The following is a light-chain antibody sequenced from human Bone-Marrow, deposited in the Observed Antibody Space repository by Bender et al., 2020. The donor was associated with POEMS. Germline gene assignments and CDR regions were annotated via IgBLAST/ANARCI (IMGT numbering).Light chain of an antibody. Sequence: SYELSQPPSVSVSPGQTASITCSGDKLGDKHACWYQQKPGQSPVLVIYQDTKRPSGIPERFSGSSSGNTATLTISGTQAMDEADYYCQAWDSSTGVFGTGTKVTVL. J-gene: IGLJ1*01. CDR3: QAWDSSTGV. V-gene: IGLV3-1*01. CDR2: QDT. CDR1: KLGDKH.